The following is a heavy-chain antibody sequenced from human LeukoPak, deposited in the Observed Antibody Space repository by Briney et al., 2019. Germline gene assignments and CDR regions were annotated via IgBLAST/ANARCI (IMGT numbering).Heavy chain of an antibody. CDR3: ARTGPLYSSSWYKEDAFDI. Sequence: ASVKVSCTASGGTFSSYAISWVRQAPGQGLEWMGGIIPIFGTANYAQKFQGRVTITADESTSTAYMELSSLRSEDTAVYYCARTGPLYSSSWYKEDAFDIWGQGTMVTVSS. CDR2: IIPIFGTA. J-gene: IGHJ3*02. D-gene: IGHD6-13*01. CDR1: GGTFSSYA. V-gene: IGHV1-69*13.